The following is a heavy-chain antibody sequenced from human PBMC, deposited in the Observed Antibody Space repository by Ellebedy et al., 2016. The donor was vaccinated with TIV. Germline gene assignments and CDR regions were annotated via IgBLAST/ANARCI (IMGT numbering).Heavy chain of an antibody. D-gene: IGHD2-15*01. CDR2: IAHGGSVA. CDR1: GFTFSDYG. V-gene: IGHV3-30*18. J-gene: IGHJ5*02. Sequence: GESLKISCEASGFTFSDYGMHWVRRTPGKGLEWLGVIAHGGSVAYYRESVKGRFTISRDHFKNTLYLQMNSLRAEDTAVYYCAQDRYCSGGSCYWVDHWGQGTLVTVSS. CDR3: AQDRYCSGGSCYWVDH.